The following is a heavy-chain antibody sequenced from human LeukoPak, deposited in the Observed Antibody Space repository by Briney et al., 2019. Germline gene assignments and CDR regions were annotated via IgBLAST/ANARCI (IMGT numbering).Heavy chain of an antibody. CDR2: IWYGGSNK. V-gene: IGHV3-33*01. CDR1: GFTFSSYG. J-gene: IGHJ4*02. Sequence: GRSLRLSCAASGFTFSSYGMHWVRQAPGKGLERVAVIWYGGSNKYYADSVKGRFTISRDNSKNTLYLQMNSLRAEDTAAYYCARGPPERLRDILTGYYSYWGQGTLVTVSS. D-gene: IGHD3-9*01. CDR3: ARGPPERLRDILTGYYSY.